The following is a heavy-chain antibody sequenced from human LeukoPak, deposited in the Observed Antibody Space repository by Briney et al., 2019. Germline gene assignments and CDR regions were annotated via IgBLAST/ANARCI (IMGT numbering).Heavy chain of an antibody. CDR1: GFTFDDYA. CDR3: AKGGSSTMPYNWFDP. Sequence: GRSLRLSCAASGFTFDDYAMHWVRHAPGKGLQWVSGISWNSGSIGYADSVKCRFTISRDNAKNSLYLQMNSLRAEDTALYYCAKGGSSTMPYNWFDPWGPGTLVTVSS. J-gene: IGHJ5*02. D-gene: IGHD5/OR15-5a*01. CDR2: ISWNSGSI. V-gene: IGHV3-9*01.